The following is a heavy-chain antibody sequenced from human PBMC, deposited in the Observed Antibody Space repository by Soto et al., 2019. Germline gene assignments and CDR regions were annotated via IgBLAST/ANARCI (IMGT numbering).Heavy chain of an antibody. Sequence: GGSLRLSCAASGFTFSDHYMDWVRQAPGRGLEWVGRTRNKANSYTTEYAASVKGRFTISRDDSKNSLYLQMNSLKTEDTALYYCVSVSGSYYYDYWGQGTLVTVSS. D-gene: IGHD3-10*01. V-gene: IGHV3-72*01. CDR3: VSVSGSYYYDY. CDR2: TRNKANSYTT. CDR1: GFTFSDHY. J-gene: IGHJ4*02.